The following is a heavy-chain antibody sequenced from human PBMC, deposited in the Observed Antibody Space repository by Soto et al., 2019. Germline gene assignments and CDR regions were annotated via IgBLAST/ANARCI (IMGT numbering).Heavy chain of an antibody. Sequence: EVQLVESGGGLVQPGRSLRLSCAASGFTFGDYAMHWVRQAPGKGLEWVSGISGSGGGTYYADSVKGRFTISRDNSKNTLYLQMNSLRAEDTAVYYCAKDSTYYDFWSAYSYWGQGTLVTVSS. J-gene: IGHJ4*02. CDR2: ISGSGGGT. CDR1: GFTFGDYA. D-gene: IGHD3-3*01. V-gene: IGHV3-23*04. CDR3: AKDSTYYDFWSAYSY.